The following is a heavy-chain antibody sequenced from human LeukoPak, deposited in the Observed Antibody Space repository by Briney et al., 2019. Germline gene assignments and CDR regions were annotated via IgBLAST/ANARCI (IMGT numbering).Heavy chain of an antibody. CDR3: ARDWELGH. CDR1: GGSIGNFF. V-gene: IGHV4-59*01. Sequence: SETLFLTCTVSGGSIGNFFWSWIRQSPGEGLEWIGFIYENGRTSYNPSLKSRVTISVDMSKNQFSLRLTSMTAADTAVYYCARDWELGHWGRGILVTVTS. J-gene: IGHJ4*02. D-gene: IGHD1-26*01. CDR2: IYENGRT.